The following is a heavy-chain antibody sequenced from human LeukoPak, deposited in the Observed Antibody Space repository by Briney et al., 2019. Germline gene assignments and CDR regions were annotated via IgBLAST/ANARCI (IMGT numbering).Heavy chain of an antibody. CDR3: ARFQGYFQH. V-gene: IGHV4-59*01. CDR2: FYYSGST. J-gene: IGHJ1*01. CDR1: GGSISSYY. Sequence: SETLSLTCTVSGGSISSYYWSWIRQPPGKGLEWIGYFYYSGSTNYNPSLKSRVTISVDTSKNQFSLKLSFVTAADTAVYYYARFQGYFQHWGQGTLVTVSS.